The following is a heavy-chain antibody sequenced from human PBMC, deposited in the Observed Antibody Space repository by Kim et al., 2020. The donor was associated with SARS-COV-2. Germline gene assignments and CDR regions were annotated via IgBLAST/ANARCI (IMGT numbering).Heavy chain of an antibody. CDR1: GGSISSSGYQ. J-gene: IGHJ4*02. D-gene: IGHD1-26*01. CDR3: ARLDTGSYHFDY. CDR2: SDHTGST. Sequence: SETLSLTCSVSGGSISSSGYQLGWIRQPPGKGLEWMGSSDHTGSTYYNVSHKSRVTISVDTSKNQFSLKLTSVTAADTAVYYCARLDTGSYHFDYWGQGTLVTVAS. V-gene: IGHV4-39*01.